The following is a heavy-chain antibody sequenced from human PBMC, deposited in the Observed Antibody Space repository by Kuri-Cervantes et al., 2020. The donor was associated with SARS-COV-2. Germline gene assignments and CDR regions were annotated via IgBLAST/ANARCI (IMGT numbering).Heavy chain of an antibody. V-gene: IGHV4-59*01. J-gene: IGHJ5*02. CDR1: GGSISSYY. D-gene: IGHD3-3*01. CDR2: IYYSGST. Sequence: GSLRLSCTVSGGSISSYYWSWIRQPPGKGLEWIGYIYYSGSTNYNPSLKSRVTISVDTSKNQFSLKLSSVTAADTAVYYCARDEHSGYYDFWSGYYRDRWFDPWGQGTLVTVSS. CDR3: ARDEHSGYYDFWSGYYRDRWFDP.